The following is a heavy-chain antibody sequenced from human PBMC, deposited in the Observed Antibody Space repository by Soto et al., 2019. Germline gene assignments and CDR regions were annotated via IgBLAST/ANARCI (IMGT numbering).Heavy chain of an antibody. CDR1: GFMFRNHG. CDR3: VRGDNWNDEASDY. CDR2: IWSDGNNR. Sequence: GGSLRLSCAASGFMFRNHGIHWVRQAPGKGLEWVAVIWSDGNNRYYADCVKGRFTISRDNSKNTVYLQMSSLRVEDTAVYYCVRGDNWNDEASDYWGQGTLVTVSS. V-gene: IGHV3-33*01. D-gene: IGHD1-1*01. J-gene: IGHJ4*02.